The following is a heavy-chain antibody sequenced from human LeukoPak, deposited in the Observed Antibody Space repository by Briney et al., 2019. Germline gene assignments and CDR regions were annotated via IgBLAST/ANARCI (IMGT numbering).Heavy chain of an antibody. CDR3: ARDLAFSRLDY. CDR2: INPDGIKR. V-gene: IGHV3-7*01. J-gene: IGHJ4*02. CDR1: GLTFSSSW. D-gene: IGHD2/OR15-2a*01. Sequence: GGSLRLSCAVSGLTFSSSWMDWVRQAPGKGLEWVASINPDGIKRYSADSVKGRFTISRDNARNSLYLQMDSLRVEDTAFYYCARDLAFSRLDYWGQGVLVTVSS.